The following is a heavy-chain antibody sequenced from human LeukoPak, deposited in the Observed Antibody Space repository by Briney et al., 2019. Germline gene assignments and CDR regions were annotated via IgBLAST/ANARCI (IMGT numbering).Heavy chain of an antibody. CDR2: IKPNSGGT. CDR3: ARSSVGTSGGSFDY. Sequence: ASVKLSCKASGYTGTGNYMHWVRQAPGQGLESMGWIKPNSGGTKFAQEFQGRVAMTGDMSTNTAFMELYRLECDDTAVYYCARSSVGTSGGSFDYWGQGTLVSVSS. D-gene: IGHD3-16*01. J-gene: IGHJ4*02. V-gene: IGHV1-2*02. CDR1: GYTGTGNY.